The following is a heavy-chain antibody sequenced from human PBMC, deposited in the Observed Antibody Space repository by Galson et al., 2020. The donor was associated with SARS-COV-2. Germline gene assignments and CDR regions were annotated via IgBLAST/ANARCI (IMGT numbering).Heavy chain of an antibody. Sequence: SETLSLTCTVSGDSISSTNYWGWIRQPPGEGLEWIGSIFYNGSPYYDPSVGTTYYNPSLKSPVTISVDTSKNHFSLRVRSVTAADTATYYCGRALDDAGRYGMDVWGQGTTVTVSS. D-gene: IGHD1-26*01. J-gene: IGHJ6*02. CDR1: GDSISSTNY. CDR2: IFYNGSPYYDPSVGTT. CDR3: GRALDDAGRYGMDV. V-gene: IGHV4-39*02.